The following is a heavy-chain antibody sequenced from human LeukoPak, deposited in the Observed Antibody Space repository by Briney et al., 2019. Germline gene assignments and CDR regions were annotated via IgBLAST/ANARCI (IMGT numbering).Heavy chain of an antibody. Sequence: GGSLRLSCAASGFTFSSYGMHWVRQAPGKGLEWVAFIRYDGSNKYYADSVKGRFTISRDNSKNTLYLQMNSPRAEDTAVYYCAKEADTAMVMNAFDIWGQGTMVTVSS. CDR2: IRYDGSNK. CDR3: AKEADTAMVMNAFDI. CDR1: GFTFSSYG. J-gene: IGHJ3*02. D-gene: IGHD5-18*01. V-gene: IGHV3-30*02.